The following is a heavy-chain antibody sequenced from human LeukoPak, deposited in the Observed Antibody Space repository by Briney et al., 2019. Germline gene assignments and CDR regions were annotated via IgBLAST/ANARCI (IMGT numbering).Heavy chain of an antibody. J-gene: IGHJ4*02. D-gene: IGHD3-9*01. V-gene: IGHV4-59*01. CDR3: ARGVRYLKYYFDY. CDR2: IYYSGST. Sequence: SETLSLTCAVSGGSISSYYWSWIRQPPGKGLEWIGYIYYSGSTNYNPSLKSRVTISVDTSKNQFSLKLSSVTAADTAVYYCARGVRYLKYYFDYWGQGTLVTVSS. CDR1: GGSISSYY.